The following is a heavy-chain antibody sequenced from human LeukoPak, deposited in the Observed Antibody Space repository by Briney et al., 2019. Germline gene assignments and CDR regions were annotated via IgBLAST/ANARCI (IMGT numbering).Heavy chain of an antibody. CDR3: AKEDRAHGIRFLEWLLAPIDY. CDR2: ISGSGGST. D-gene: IGHD3-3*01. CDR1: GFTFSSYA. Sequence: GGSLRLSCAASGFTFSSYAMSWVRQAPGKGLEWVSAISGSGGSTYYADSVKGRFTISRDNSKNTLYLLMNSLRAEDTAVYYCAKEDRAHGIRFLEWLLAPIDYWGQGTLVTVSS. J-gene: IGHJ4*02. V-gene: IGHV3-23*01.